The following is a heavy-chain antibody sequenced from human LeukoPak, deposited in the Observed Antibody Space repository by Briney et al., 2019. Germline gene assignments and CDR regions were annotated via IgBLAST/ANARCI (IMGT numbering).Heavy chain of an antibody. V-gene: IGHV3-53*01. Sequence: GGSLRLSCAASGFTVSSNYMSWVRQAPGKGLEWVSVIYSGGSTYYADSVKGRFTISRDNSKNTLYLQMNSLRAEDTAVYYCARVGGGNPGSTWFAPWGQGPLVTVSS. CDR1: GFTVSSNY. CDR2: IYSGGST. J-gene: IGHJ5*02. CDR3: ARVGGGNPGSTWFAP. D-gene: IGHD4-23*01.